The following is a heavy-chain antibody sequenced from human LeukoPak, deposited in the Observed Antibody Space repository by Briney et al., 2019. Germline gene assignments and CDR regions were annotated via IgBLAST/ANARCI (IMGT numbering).Heavy chain of an antibody. J-gene: IGHJ4*02. CDR2: ISSSGSTI. CDR1: GFTFSDYY. CDR3: ARGRYDYVWGSESDNFDY. Sequence: GGSLRLSCAASGFTFSDYYMSWIRQAPGKGLEWVSYISSSGSTIYYADSVKGRFTISRDNAKNSLYLQMNSLRAEDTAVYYCARGRYDYVWGSESDNFDYWGQGTLVTVSS. D-gene: IGHD3-16*01. V-gene: IGHV3-11*01.